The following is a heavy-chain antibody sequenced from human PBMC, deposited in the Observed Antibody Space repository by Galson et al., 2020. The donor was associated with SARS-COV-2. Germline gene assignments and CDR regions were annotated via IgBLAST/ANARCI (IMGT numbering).Heavy chain of an antibody. J-gene: IGHJ6*02. CDR2: IYYSGST. V-gene: IGHV4-59*01. Sequence: ETSETLSLTCIVSGGSIGTYSWSWIRQPPGRGLEWIGYIYYSGSTDYNPYLKSRVTLSVDTSKIQFSLKLRSVTAADTAVYYCARVDGRGGMDVWCQGTTVTVSS. CDR3: ARVDGRGGMDV. CDR1: GGSIGTYS. D-gene: IGHD2-15*01.